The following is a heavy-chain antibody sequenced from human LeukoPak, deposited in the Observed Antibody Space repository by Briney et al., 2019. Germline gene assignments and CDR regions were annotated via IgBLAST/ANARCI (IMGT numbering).Heavy chain of an antibody. D-gene: IGHD2-2*01. CDR3: AKNTHAYAEIFDY. V-gene: IGHV3-30*18. CDR1: EFTFSSYA. Sequence: GGSLRLSCEASEFTFSSYAMHWVRQAPGKGLEWVAFISYHGSNKYYADSVKGRFTISRDNSKNTLFLQMNSLRAEDTAVYYCAKNTHAYAEIFDYWGQGTLVTVSS. CDR2: ISYHGSNK. J-gene: IGHJ4*02.